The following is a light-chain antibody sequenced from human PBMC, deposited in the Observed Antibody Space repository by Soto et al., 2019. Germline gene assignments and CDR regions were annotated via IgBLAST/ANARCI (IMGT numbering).Light chain of an antibody. CDR3: CSYAGSSTFVV. CDR1: SSDVGSYNL. J-gene: IGLJ2*01. Sequence: QSALTQPASVSGSPGQSITISCTGTSSDVGSYNLVSWYQQRPGKAPKLMIYEGSKRPSGVSNRFSGSKSGNTASLTISGLQAEDEADYYCCSYAGSSTFVVFGGGTQLT. CDR2: EGS. V-gene: IGLV2-23*03.